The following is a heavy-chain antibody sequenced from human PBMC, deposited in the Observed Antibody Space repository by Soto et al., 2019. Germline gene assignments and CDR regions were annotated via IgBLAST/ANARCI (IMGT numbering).Heavy chain of an antibody. CDR1: GFTFSDHY. CDR2: SKNKADSYTT. D-gene: IGHD3-10*01. V-gene: IGHV3-72*01. Sequence: EVQLVESGGGLVQPGGSLRLSCAASGFTFSDHYMNWVRQAPGKGLEWVGRSKNKADSYTTEYAASVKGRFTISRDGSKHSLFLQMNRLKTEYTAVYYCTVWGSGNDFGAAWGQGILVTVSS. CDR3: TVWGSGNDFGAA. J-gene: IGHJ4*02.